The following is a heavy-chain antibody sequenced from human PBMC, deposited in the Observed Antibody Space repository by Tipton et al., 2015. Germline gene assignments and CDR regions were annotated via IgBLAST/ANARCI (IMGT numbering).Heavy chain of an antibody. CDR3: ARDLEHGMDV. V-gene: IGHV4-61*01. CDR2: ISYTETS. J-gene: IGHJ6*02. D-gene: IGHD3-3*01. CDR1: GGSVTSGSYY. Sequence: LRLSCSVSGGSVTSGSYYWSWIRQPPGKGLEWIGYISYTETSHYNPSLKSRVTISVDTSKNEFSLKLRSVTAADTAVYYCARDLEHGMDVWGHGTTVTVSS.